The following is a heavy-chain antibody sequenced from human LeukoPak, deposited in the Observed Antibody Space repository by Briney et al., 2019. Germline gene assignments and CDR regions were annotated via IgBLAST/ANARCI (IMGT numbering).Heavy chain of an antibody. D-gene: IGHD6-19*01. CDR1: GGSISSYY. J-gene: IGHJ3*02. CDR2: IYYSGST. V-gene: IGHV4-59*01. CDR3: AREPYSSGWADAFDI. Sequence: SETLSLTCTASGGSISSYYWSWIRQPPGKGLEWIGYIYYSGSTNYNPSLKSRVTISVDTSKDQFSLKLSSVTAADTAVYYCAREPYSSGWADAFDIWGQGTMVTVSS.